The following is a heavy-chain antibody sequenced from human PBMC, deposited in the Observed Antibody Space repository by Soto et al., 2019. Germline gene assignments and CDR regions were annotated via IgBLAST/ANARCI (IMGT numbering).Heavy chain of an antibody. Sequence: GESLKISCKGSGYTFVNYCIAWVLQMPGQGLEWMGSIYPGDSDTTYSPSFQGQVTISVDRSITTAYLQWGSLKASDTAMYYCATSGQLWLRTDYWGQGTLVTVSS. CDR1: GYTFVNYC. D-gene: IGHD5-18*01. CDR2: IYPGDSDT. J-gene: IGHJ4*02. CDR3: ATSGQLWLRTDY. V-gene: IGHV5-51*01.